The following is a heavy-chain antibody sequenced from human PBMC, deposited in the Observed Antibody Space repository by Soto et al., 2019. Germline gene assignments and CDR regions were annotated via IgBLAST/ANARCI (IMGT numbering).Heavy chain of an antibody. V-gene: IGHV3-23*01. Sequence: GGSLRLSCAASGFTFSNAWMSWVRQAPGKGLEWVSAISGSGGSTYYADSVKGRFTISRDNSKNTLYLQMNSLRAEDTAVYYCAKGPDYYDSSPSLYWGQGTLVTVLL. CDR3: AKGPDYYDSSPSLY. CDR1: GFTFSNAW. CDR2: ISGSGGST. J-gene: IGHJ4*02. D-gene: IGHD3-22*01.